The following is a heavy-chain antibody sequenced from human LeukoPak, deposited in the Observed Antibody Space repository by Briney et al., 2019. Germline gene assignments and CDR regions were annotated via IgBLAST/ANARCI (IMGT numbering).Heavy chain of an antibody. CDR1: GFTFSHHG. D-gene: IGHD5-24*01. Sequence: GGSLRLSCAASGFTFSHHGMNWVRQAPGKGLEWVSGVGPSGARTYYADSVKGRFTVSRDNSKNMVFLQMNSLRAEDTAIYYCAKGGAYLQYADWGQGTLVTVSS. CDR3: AKGGAYLQYAD. J-gene: IGHJ4*02. CDR2: VGPSGART. V-gene: IGHV3-23*01.